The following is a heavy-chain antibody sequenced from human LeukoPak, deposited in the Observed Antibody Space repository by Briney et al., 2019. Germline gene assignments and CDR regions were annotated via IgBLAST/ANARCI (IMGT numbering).Heavy chain of an antibody. J-gene: IGHJ4*02. CDR1: GGSISSSTYY. CDR2: IYYSGST. Sequence: SETLSLTCTVSGGSISSSTYYWGWIRQPPGKGLEWIGSIYYSGSTNYNPSLKSRVTISVDTSKNQFSLKLSSVTAADTAAYYCARGLGRGYSYGYSVLGYWGQGTLVTVSS. V-gene: IGHV4-39*07. CDR3: ARGLGRGYSYGYSVLGY. D-gene: IGHD5-18*01.